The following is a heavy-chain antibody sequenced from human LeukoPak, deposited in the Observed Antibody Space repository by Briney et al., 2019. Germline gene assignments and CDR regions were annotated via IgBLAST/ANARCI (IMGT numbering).Heavy chain of an antibody. J-gene: IGHJ4*02. V-gene: IGHV3-30*02. CDR1: GFTFSSYG. CDR3: TRLSVPSDYYDSSGYNHFGY. CDR2: IRYDGSNK. Sequence: GGSLRLSCAASGFTFSSYGMHWVRQAPGKGLEWVAFIRYDGSNKYYADSVKGRFTISRDNSKNTLYLQMNSLRAEDTAVYYCTRLSVPSDYYDSSGYNHFGYWGQGTLVTVSS. D-gene: IGHD3-22*01.